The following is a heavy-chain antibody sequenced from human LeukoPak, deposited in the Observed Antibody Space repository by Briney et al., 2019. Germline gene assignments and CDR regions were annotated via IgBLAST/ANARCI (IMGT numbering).Heavy chain of an antibody. CDR2: AYYSGST. D-gene: IGHD6-19*01. V-gene: IGHV4-39*07. Sequence: SETLSLTCTVSDVSVTTRDSYWGWIRQPPGKGLEWIGSAYYSGSTYFNPSLKSRLSISVDTSKSQFSLRLTSVTAADTAVYYCVRDSPYSSGWYRFFDLWGRGTLVTVTS. CDR1: DVSVTTRDSY. J-gene: IGHJ2*01. CDR3: VRDSPYSSGWYRFFDL.